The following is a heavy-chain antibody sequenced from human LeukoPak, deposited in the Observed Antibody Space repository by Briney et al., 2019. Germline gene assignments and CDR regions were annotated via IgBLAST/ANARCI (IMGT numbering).Heavy chain of an antibody. CDR2: INHSGST. J-gene: IGHJ4*02. V-gene: IGHV4-34*01. CDR1: GGSFSDYY. D-gene: IGHD3-10*01. CDR3: ARRRYYYGSGSYYQPGYYFDY. Sequence: SETRSLTCAVSGGSFSDYYWNWIRQPPGKGLEWIGEINHSGSTNYNPSIKSRVTISIDTSKNQFSLKLSSVTAADTAVYYCARRRYYYGSGSYYQPGYYFDYWGQGTLVTVSS.